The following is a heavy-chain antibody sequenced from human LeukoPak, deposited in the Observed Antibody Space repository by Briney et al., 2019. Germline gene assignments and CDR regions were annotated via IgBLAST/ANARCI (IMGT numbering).Heavy chain of an antibody. CDR2: ISFSGDNI. CDR1: GFTFSGYE. D-gene: IGHD3-10*01. J-gene: IGHJ3*02. V-gene: IGHV3-48*03. Sequence: GGSLRLSCAASGFTFSGYEMNWVRQAPGRGLEWVSYISFSGDNIYYADSVKGRFIISRDNTKNLLYLQMNGLRAEDTAVYYCARGRSITLLRGVAMSDGFDIWGQGAMVAVSS. CDR3: ARGRSITLLRGVAMSDGFDI.